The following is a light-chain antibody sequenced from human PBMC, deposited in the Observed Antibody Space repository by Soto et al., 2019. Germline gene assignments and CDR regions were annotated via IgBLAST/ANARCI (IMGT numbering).Light chain of an antibody. Sequence: EIVLTQSPGTLSLSPGERATLSCRASQSVSSSYLAWYQQKPGQAPRLLIYGASSRATGIPDRFSGSGSGTDFTLTISSLQPDDFATYYCQQYNSYWMFGQGTKVDI. V-gene: IGKV3-20*01. J-gene: IGKJ1*01. CDR2: GAS. CDR1: QSVSSSY. CDR3: QQYNSYWM.